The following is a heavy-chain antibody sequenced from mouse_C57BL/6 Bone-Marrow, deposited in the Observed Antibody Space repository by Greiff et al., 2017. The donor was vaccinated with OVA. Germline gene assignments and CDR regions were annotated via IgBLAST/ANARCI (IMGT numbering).Heavy chain of an antibody. V-gene: IGHV1-82*01. D-gene: IGHD2-1*01. CDR2: IYPGDGDT. Sequence: QVQLQQSGPELVKPGASVKISCKASGYAFSSSWMNWVKQRPGKGLEWIGRIYPGDGDTNYNGKFKGKATLTADKSSSTAYMQLSSLTSDDSAVYFCARRRYGNYWYFDVWGTGTTVTVSS. CDR3: ARRRYGNYWYFDV. J-gene: IGHJ1*03. CDR1: GYAFSSSW.